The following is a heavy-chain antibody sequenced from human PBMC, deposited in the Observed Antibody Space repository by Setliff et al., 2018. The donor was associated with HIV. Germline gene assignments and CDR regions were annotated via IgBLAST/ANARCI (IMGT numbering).Heavy chain of an antibody. Sequence: SETLSLTCAVYGGSFISYYWTWIRQPPGKGLEWIGEINHSGSTNYNPSLKSRVSTSVDMSKNQFSPNLSSVTAADTAVYYCARGSSSIFGVLVLLPHSYYYMDVWGKGTTVTVSS. D-gene: IGHD3-3*01. CDR1: GGSFISYY. CDR2: INHSGST. J-gene: IGHJ6*03. V-gene: IGHV4-34*01. CDR3: ARGSSSIFGVLVLLPHSYYYMDV.